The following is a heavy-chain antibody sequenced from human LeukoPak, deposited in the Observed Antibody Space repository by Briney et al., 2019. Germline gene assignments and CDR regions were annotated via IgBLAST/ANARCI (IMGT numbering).Heavy chain of an antibody. J-gene: IGHJ4*02. D-gene: IGHD6-13*01. V-gene: IGHV4-4*09. CDR3: ARRAGGSAAGINY. CDR2: IYTSGTT. CDR1: GDSISSYY. Sequence: PSETLSLTCTVSGDSISSYYWSWIRQPPGKGLEWIGYIYTSGTTNYNPSLKSRVTISVDTPKNQFSLKLSSVTATDTAVYYCARRAGGSAAGINYWGQGTLVAVSS.